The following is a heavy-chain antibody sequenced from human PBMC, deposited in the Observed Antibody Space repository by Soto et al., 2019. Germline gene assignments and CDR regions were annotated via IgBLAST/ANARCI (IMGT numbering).Heavy chain of an antibody. D-gene: IGHD4-17*01. V-gene: IGHV1-18*01. CDR1: GYTFTASG. J-gene: IGHJ4*02. CDR3: ARWDDYGPSDQYHLDQ. CDR2: TSIYNGHT. Sequence: QVQLVQSGPEVQKPGASLKVSCKASGYTFTASGISWVRQAPGQWLEWMGWTSIYNGHTEYSPKFLGRVVMTTDTSADTAYLELKSLRPDDAALYYFARWDDYGPSDQYHLDQCGQGTLVTVSS.